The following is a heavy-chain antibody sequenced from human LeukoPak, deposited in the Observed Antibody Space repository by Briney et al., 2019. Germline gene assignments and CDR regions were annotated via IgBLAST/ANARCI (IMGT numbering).Heavy chain of an antibody. D-gene: IGHD5-24*01. V-gene: IGHV3-48*03. CDR1: GFTFSSYE. Sequence: PGGSLRLSCAASGFTFSSYEMNWVRQAPGKGLEWVSYISSSGSTIYYADSVKGRFTISRDNAKNSLYLQMNSLRAEDTAVYYCARVGMATITGKLRKYYYYYYGMDVWGQGTTVTVSS. CDR2: ISSSGSTI. J-gene: IGHJ6*02. CDR3: ARVGMATITGKLRKYYYYYYGMDV.